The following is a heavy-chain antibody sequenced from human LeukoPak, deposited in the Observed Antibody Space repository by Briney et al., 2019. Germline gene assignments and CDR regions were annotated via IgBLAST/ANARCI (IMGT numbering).Heavy chain of an antibody. CDR2: INPNSGGT. CDR3: ARVRPGRVPAAINAFDI. D-gene: IGHD2-2*01. V-gene: IGHV1-2*02. J-gene: IGHJ3*02. Sequence: ASVKVSCTASGYTFTGYDMHWVRQAPGQGLEWMGWINPNSGGTNYAQKFQGRVTMTRDTSISTDYMELSRLRSDDTAVYYCARVRPGRVPAAINAFDIWGQGTMVTVSS. CDR1: GYTFTGYD.